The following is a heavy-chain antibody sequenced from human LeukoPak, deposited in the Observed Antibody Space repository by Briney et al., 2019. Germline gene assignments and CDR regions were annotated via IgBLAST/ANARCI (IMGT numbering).Heavy chain of an antibody. CDR2: IYPGDSDT. CDR3: ARTKQLVRGNYYYYYYMDV. V-gene: IGHV5-51*01. Sequence: GESLKISCKGSGYSFTSYWIGWVRQMSGKGLEWMGIIYPGDSDTRYSPSFQGQVTISADKSISTAYLQWSSLKASDTAMYYCARTKQLVRGNYYYYYYMDVWGKGTTVTVSS. CDR1: GYSFTSYW. D-gene: IGHD6-6*01. J-gene: IGHJ6*03.